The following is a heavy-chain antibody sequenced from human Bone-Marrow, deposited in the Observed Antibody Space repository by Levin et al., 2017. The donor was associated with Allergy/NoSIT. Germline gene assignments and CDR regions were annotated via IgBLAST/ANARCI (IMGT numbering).Heavy chain of an antibody. CDR3: ARFFSSYHSGGYYQPNYFDY. J-gene: IGHJ4*02. CDR1: GDSINNNF. CDR2: ISHSGST. D-gene: IGHD3-22*01. V-gene: IGHV4-59*08. Sequence: SETLSLTCTVSGDSINNNFWSWIRQPPGKGLEWIGYISHSGSTRYNPSLRSRVSISVDTSKNHFSLNLNSVTAAATAVYYCARFFSSYHSGGYYQPNYFDYWGQGTLVTVSS.